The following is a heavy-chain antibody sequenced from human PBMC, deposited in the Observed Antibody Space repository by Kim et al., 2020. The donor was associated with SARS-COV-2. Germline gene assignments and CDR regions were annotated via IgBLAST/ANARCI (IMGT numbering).Heavy chain of an antibody. J-gene: IGHJ6*03. CDR3: ARAEYYYYYYMDV. Sequence: YYADSVKGRFTISRDNAKNSLYLQMNSLRAEDTAVYYCARAEYYYYYYMDVWGKGTTVTVSS. V-gene: IGHV3-48*03.